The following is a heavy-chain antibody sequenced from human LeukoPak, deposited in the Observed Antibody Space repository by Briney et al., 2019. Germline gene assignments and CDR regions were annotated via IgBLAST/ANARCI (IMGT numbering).Heavy chain of an antibody. V-gene: IGHV4-4*02. CDR2: IYRSENP. J-gene: IGHJ4*02. D-gene: IGHD2-2*01. CDR3: ARDPHCSSTNCPFDY. CDR1: GGSISSSDW. Sequence: TSETLSLTCAVSGGSISSSDWWSWVRQPPGRGLEWIGYIYRSENPTYNPSLKGRVTMSADKPKNQFSLRLSSVTAADTAVYYCARDPHCSSTNCPFDYWGQGTLDIVSS.